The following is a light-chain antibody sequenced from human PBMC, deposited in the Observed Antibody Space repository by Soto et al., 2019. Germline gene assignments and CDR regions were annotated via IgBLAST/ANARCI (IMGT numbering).Light chain of an antibody. CDR1: SSDVGAYNF. CDR2: EVT. Sequence: QSVLTQPASVSGSPGQSITIACTGSSSDVGAYNFVSWYQHHPGKAPKLILYEVTTRPSGVSSRFSGSKSGNTASLTISGLQADAEASYYCSSYTSSNTPYVFGTGNKV. V-gene: IGLV2-14*01. J-gene: IGLJ1*01. CDR3: SSYTSSNTPYV.